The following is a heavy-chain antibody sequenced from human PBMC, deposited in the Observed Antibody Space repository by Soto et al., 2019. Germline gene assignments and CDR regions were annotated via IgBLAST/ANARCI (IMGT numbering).Heavy chain of an antibody. CDR1: GFTFSSYA. D-gene: IGHD1-26*01. CDR3: ARVGEWERPKRAFDI. CDR2: ISYDGSNK. V-gene: IGHV3-30-3*01. Sequence: QVQLVESGGGVVQPGRSLRLSCAASGFTFSSYAMHWVRQAPGKGLEWVAVISYDGSNKYYADSVKGRFTISRDNSKNTLYLQMNSLRAEDTAVYYCARVGEWERPKRAFDIWGQGTMVTVSS. J-gene: IGHJ3*02.